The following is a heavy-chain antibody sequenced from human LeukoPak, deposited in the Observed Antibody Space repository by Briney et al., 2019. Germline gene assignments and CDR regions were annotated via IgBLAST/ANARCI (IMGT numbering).Heavy chain of an antibody. CDR3: ARRASDWSFDY. CDR1: GGSISSYY. D-gene: IGHD6-19*01. Sequence: PSETLSLTCTVSGGSISSYYWSWIRQPAGKGLEWIGRIYTSGSTNYNPSLKSRVTMSVDTSKNQFSLKLSSVTAADPAVFYCARRASDWSFDYWGQGTLVTVSS. J-gene: IGHJ4*02. V-gene: IGHV4-4*07. CDR2: IYTSGST.